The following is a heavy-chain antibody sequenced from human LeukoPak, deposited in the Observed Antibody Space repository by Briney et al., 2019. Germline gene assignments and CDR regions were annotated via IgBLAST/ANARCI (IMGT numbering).Heavy chain of an antibody. V-gene: IGHV3-15*01. J-gene: IGHJ3*02. Sequence: GGSLRLSCAASGFTFSNAWVSSVRQAPAKGREWVGRIKSKTEGGTTDHAAPVKGRFTISRDDSKNTLYMQMNSMKTADTAVYYCTTDRSSYPGLGAFDIWGQGTMVTVSS. CDR1: GFTFSNAW. CDR3: TTDRSSYPGLGAFDI. CDR2: IKSKTEGGTT. D-gene: IGHD1-26*01.